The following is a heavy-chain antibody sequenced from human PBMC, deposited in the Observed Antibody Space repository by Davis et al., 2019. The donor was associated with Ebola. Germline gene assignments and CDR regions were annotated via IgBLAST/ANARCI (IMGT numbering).Heavy chain of an antibody. CDR3: ARDLAGFGYTYSGDYYYGMDV. CDR2: IYRDGSEK. V-gene: IGHV3-7*03. D-gene: IGHD5-18*01. CDR1: GFTFDNFW. J-gene: IGHJ6*02. Sequence: GESLKISCAASGFTFDNFWMSWVRQAPGKGLEWVANIYRDGSEKYYVDSVKGRFTISRDNAKNSLYLQMNRLKVEDTAVYYCARDLAGFGYTYSGDYYYGMDVWGQGTTVTVSS.